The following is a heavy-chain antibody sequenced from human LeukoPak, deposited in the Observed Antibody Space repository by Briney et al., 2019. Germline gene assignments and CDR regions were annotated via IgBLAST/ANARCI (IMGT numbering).Heavy chain of an antibody. J-gene: IGHJ6*02. Sequence: GGSLRLSCAASGFTFSSYSMNWVRQAPGKGLEWVSSISSSSSYIYYADSVKGRFTISRDHAKNSLYLKMSRMRAEDTAVYYCARGGEEDTVADVLLWFGELPPLYYYYYGMDVWGQGTTVTVSS. V-gene: IGHV3-21*01. D-gene: IGHD3-10*01. CDR1: GFTFSSYS. CDR2: ISSSSSYI. CDR3: ARGGEEDTVADVLLWFGELPPLYYYYYGMDV.